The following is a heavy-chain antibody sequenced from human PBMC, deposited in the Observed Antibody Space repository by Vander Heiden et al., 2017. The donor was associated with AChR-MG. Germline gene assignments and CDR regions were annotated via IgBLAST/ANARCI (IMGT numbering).Heavy chain of an antibody. V-gene: IGHV5-51*01. D-gene: IGHD2-15*01. J-gene: IGHJ6*02. CDR3: ARHESRYSGGRRCDPGFYGVDV. CDR1: GYIFSRHW. CDR2: IHPDDSDT. Sequence: DVQLVQSGAEVKMPGESLKISCKASGYIFSRHWIAWVRQMPGKGLEWMGVIHPDDSDTRYRPSFKGQVTISADKSINTAYLRWTSLKASDTAMYFCARHESRYSGGRRCDPGFYGVDVWGQGTTVTVSS.